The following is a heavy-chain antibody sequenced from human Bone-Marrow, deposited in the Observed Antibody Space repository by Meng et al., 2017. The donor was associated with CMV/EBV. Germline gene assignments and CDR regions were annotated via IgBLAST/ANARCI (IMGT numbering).Heavy chain of an antibody. CDR3: ARGSYGRA. D-gene: IGHD4-17*01. Sequence: VQVAGSGAGMVKPSQTLSLTCTVSGGSISSGSYYWSWIRQPAGKGLEWIGRIYTSGSTNYNPSLKSRVTISVDTSKNQFSLKLSSVTAADTAVYYCARGSYGRAWGQGTLVTVSS. CDR1: GGSISSGSYY. CDR2: IYTSGST. V-gene: IGHV4-61*02. J-gene: IGHJ5*02.